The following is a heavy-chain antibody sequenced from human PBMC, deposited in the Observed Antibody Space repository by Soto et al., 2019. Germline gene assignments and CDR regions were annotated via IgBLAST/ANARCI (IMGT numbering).Heavy chain of an antibody. CDR3: ARGERWLRFTSSGMDV. CDR2: INHSGST. CDR1: GGSFSGYY. J-gene: IGHJ6*02. V-gene: IGHV4-34*01. D-gene: IGHD5-12*01. Sequence: SETLSLTCAVYGGSFSGYYWSWIRQPPGKGLEWIGEINHSGSTNYNPSLKSRVTISVDTSKNQFSLKLSSVTAADTAVYCRARGERWLRFTSSGMDVWGQGTTVTVSS.